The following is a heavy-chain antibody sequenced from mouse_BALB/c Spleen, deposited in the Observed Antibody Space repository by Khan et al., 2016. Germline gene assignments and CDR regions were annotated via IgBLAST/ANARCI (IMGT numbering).Heavy chain of an antibody. CDR1: GFNIKDTY. CDR3: ARSLWSYAMDY. Sequence: VQLKESGAELVKPGASVKLSCTASGFNIKDTYMHWVKQRPEQGLEWIGRIDPANGTTHSDPKLQAKATITADTSSNTAYLQLSSLKSEYTAVYYCARSLWSYAMDYWGQGTSVTVSS. J-gene: IGHJ4*01. D-gene: IGHD1-1*02. V-gene: IGHV14-3*02. CDR2: IDPANGTT.